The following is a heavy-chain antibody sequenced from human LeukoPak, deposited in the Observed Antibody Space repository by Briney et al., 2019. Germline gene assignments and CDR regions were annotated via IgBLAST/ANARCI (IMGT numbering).Heavy chain of an antibody. CDR1: GGSFSGYY. J-gene: IGHJ4*02. CDR3: ARESEYDFWTGSYFDY. D-gene: IGHD3-3*01. V-gene: IGHV4-34*01. Sequence: SETLSLTCAVYGGSFSGYYWSWLRQPPGKGLEWIGEINHSGSTNYNPSLKSRVTISVDTSKNQFSLKLSSVTAEDTAIYYCARESEYDFWTGSYFDYWGQGTLVTVSS. CDR2: INHSGST.